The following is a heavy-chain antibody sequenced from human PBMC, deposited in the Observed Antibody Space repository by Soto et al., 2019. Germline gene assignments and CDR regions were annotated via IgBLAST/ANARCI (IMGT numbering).Heavy chain of an antibody. Sequence: QVQLQQWGAGLLKPSETLSLTCAVYGGSLSGYYGNWIRQSPGKGLEWIGEVNHSGSTNYHPALKSRVTISIDTSKHQFSLKLSSVTAAYTALYYCARTRNLDVWGQGTTVIVSS. CDR2: VNHSGST. CDR1: GGSLSGYY. J-gene: IGHJ6*02. V-gene: IGHV4-34*01. CDR3: ARTRNLDV. D-gene: IGHD1-1*01.